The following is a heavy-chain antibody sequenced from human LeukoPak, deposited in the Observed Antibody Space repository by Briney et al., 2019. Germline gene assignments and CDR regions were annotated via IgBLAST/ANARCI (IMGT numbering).Heavy chain of an antibody. D-gene: IGHD3-10*01. Sequence: GGSLRLSCAASGFTFSSYWMSWVRQAPGKGPEWVANIKQDGSEKYYVDSVKGRFTISRDNAKNSLYLQMNSLRAEDTAVYYCARELYPTYYYGSGSFGYWGQGTLVTVSS. CDR1: GFTFSSYW. J-gene: IGHJ4*02. V-gene: IGHV3-7*01. CDR3: ARELYPTYYYGSGSFGY. CDR2: IKQDGSEK.